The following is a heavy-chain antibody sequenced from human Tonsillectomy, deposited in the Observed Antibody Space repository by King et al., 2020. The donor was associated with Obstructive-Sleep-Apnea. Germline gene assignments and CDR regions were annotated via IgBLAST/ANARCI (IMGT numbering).Heavy chain of an antibody. D-gene: IGHD3-10*01. J-gene: IGHJ5*02. CDR2: IYYSGCS. CDR3: ASSPYGSGIIDYFDP. CDR1: GGSISTYY. V-gene: IGHV4-59*01. Sequence: QVQLQESGPGLVKPSETLSLTCTVSGGSISTYYWSWLRQPPGKRLEWIGYIYYSGCSNYNPSLKRRVSLSVDTSKNQFSLKLTSVTAADTAVYYCASSPYGSGIIDYFDPWGQGTLVTVSS.